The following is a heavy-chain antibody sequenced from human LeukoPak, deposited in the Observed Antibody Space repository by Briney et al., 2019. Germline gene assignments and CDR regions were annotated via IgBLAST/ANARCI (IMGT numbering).Heavy chain of an antibody. D-gene: IGHD3-3*01. CDR2: IRYDGSNK. CDR3: ARAQSYDFWSGYYIAY. J-gene: IGHJ4*02. CDR1: GFTFSSYG. Sequence: PGGSLRLSCAASGFTFSSYGMHWARQAPGKGLEWVAFIRYDGSNKYYADSVKGRFTISRDNSKNTLYLQMNSLRAEDTAVYYCARAQSYDFWSGYYIAYWGQGTLVTVSS. V-gene: IGHV3-30*02.